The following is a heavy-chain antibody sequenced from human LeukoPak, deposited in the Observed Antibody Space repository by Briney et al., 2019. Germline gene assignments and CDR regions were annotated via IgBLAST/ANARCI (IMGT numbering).Heavy chain of an antibody. CDR3: AKDRPTYGSGSPIDF. J-gene: IGHJ4*02. V-gene: IGHV3-23*01. CDR2: VTGGGGST. CDR1: GFMFSSFA. D-gene: IGHD3-10*01. Sequence: GGCLRLSCAASGFMFSSFAMNWVRQAPGKGLEWMSAVTGGGGSTYYADSVKGRFTISRDNSRNTLYLQLNSLRAEDTALYFCAKDRPTYGSGSPIDFWGQGTLVTVSS.